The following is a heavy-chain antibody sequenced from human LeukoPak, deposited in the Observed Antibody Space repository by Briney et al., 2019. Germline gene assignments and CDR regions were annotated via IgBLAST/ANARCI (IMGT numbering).Heavy chain of an antibody. J-gene: IGHJ4*02. Sequence: SGGSLRLSCAASGFTFSSYAMSWVRPAPRRGLGWASAISGSGGSTYYADSVKGRFTISRDNSKNTLYLQMNSLRAEDTAVYYCAQWSRIDYWGQGTLVTVSS. CDR3: AQWSRIDY. CDR1: GFTFSSYA. CDR2: ISGSGGST. V-gene: IGHV3-23*01. D-gene: IGHD2-15*01.